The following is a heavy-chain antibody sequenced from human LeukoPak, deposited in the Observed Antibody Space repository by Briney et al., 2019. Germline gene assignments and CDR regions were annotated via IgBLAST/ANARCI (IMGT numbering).Heavy chain of an antibody. CDR3: ARGGVVAATRPIDY. V-gene: IGHV3-13*01. Sequence: GGSLRLSCAASGFTFSSYDIHWVRQATGKGLEWISGIGTAGEIYYPGSVKGRFTISRENAKNSLYLQMNSLRAEDTAMYYCARGGVVAATRPIDYWGQGTLVTVSS. J-gene: IGHJ4*02. CDR1: GFTFSSYD. D-gene: IGHD2-15*01. CDR2: IGTAGEI.